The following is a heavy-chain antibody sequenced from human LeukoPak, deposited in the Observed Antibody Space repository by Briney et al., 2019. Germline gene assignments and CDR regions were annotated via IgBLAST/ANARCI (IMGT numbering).Heavy chain of an antibody. Sequence: ASVKVSCKASGYTFTSYGISWVRQAPGQGLEWVGWISAYNGNTNYAQKLQGRVTMTTDTSTTTAYMEQRSLRSDDTAVYYCARDREYYYDSSGYPDYWGQGTLVTVSS. J-gene: IGHJ4*02. V-gene: IGHV1-18*01. CDR1: GYTFTSYG. D-gene: IGHD3-22*01. CDR2: ISAYNGNT. CDR3: ARDREYYYDSSGYPDY.